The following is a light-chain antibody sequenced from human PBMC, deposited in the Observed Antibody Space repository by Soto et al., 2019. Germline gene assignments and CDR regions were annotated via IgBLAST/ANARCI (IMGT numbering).Light chain of an antibody. CDR1: NSDIGDWNY. CDR2: EVN. Sequence: QSVLTQPASVSGSPGQSITISCTGANSDIGDWNYVSWYQQYPGKAPKVIIYEVNYRPSGVSYRFSGSKSGNTASLAISGLQAEDEADYYCSSFSSDTTLFVFGGGTKLTVL. V-gene: IGLV2-14*01. CDR3: SSFSSDTTLFV. J-gene: IGLJ2*01.